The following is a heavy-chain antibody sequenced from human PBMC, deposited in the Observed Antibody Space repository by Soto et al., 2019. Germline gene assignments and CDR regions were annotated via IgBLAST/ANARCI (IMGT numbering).Heavy chain of an antibody. CDR3: ARHAFGYSYGLFYYFDY. J-gene: IGHJ4*02. V-gene: IGHV4-59*08. CDR1: GVSISSYC. D-gene: IGHD5-18*01. Sequence: PSETLSLTCTVSGVSISSYCWSWIRQPPGKGLEWIGYIYYSGSTNYNPSLKSRVTISVDTSKNQFSLKLSSVTAADTAVYYCARHAFGYSYGLFYYFDYWGQGTLVTVSS. CDR2: IYYSGST.